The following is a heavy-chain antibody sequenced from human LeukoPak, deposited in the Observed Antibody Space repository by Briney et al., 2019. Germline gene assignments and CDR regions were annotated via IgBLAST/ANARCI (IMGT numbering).Heavy chain of an antibody. CDR1: GFTFSSCA. V-gene: IGHV3-48*03. J-gene: IGHJ4*02. CDR2: ISSSGSTI. D-gene: IGHD2-15*01. Sequence: GGSLRLSCAASGFTFSSCAMSWVRQAPGKGLEWVSYISSSGSTIYYADSVKGRFTISRDNAKNSLYLQMNSLRAEDTAVYYCARACSGGSCYSRGRSFDYWGQGTLVTVSS. CDR3: ARACSGGSCYSRGRSFDY.